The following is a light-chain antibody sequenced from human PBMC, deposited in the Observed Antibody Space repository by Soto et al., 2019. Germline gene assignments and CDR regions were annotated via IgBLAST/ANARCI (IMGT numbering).Light chain of an antibody. J-gene: IGKJ5*01. Sequence: DIQMTQSPSSLSASVGDRVTTTCRASQGIGNWLAWYQQKPEKAPKSLIYGASTLQGGVPSRFSGSGSGTDFTLTISSLQPEDFATYYCQQYNSYPITFGQGTRLEI. CDR3: QQYNSYPIT. V-gene: IGKV1D-16*01. CDR2: GAS. CDR1: QGIGNW.